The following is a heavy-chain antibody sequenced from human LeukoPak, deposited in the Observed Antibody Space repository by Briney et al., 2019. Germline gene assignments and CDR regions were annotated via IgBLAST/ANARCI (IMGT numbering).Heavy chain of an antibody. D-gene: IGHD3-22*01. Sequence: GRSLRLSCAASGFTFSSYAMHWVRQAPGKGLEWVSAISGSGGSTYYADSVKGRFTISRDNSKNTLYLQMNSLRAEDTAVYYCAKPTYDSSGYDYWGQGTLVTVSS. CDR1: GFTFSSYA. V-gene: IGHV3-23*01. CDR2: ISGSGGST. J-gene: IGHJ4*02. CDR3: AKPTYDSSGYDY.